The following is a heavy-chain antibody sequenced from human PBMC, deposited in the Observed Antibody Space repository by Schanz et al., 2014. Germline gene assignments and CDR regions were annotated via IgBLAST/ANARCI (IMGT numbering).Heavy chain of an antibody. V-gene: IGHV3-74*01. CDR3: ARPRFDYGEVDY. CDR1: GFTLSSYW. J-gene: IGHJ4*02. Sequence: EVKLVESGGGAVRPGGSLRLSCAASGFTLSSYWMHWVRQVPGKGLEWVSCTNGDGTNAKYADSVKGRFTISRDRFQNTLYLRMSSLRAEDTAVYYCARPRFDYGEVDYWGQGTLVTVSS. D-gene: IGHD4-17*01. CDR2: TNGDGTNA.